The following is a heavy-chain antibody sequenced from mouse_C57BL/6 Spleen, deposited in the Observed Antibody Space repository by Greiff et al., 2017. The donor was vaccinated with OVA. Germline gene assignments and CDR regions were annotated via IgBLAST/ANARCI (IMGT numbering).Heavy chain of an antibody. J-gene: IGHJ4*01. CDR1: GFTFSSYA. CDR3: ARDAAYSNYVKDYAMDY. CDR2: ISDGGSYT. D-gene: IGHD2-5*01. V-gene: IGHV5-4*01. Sequence: EVHLVESGGGLVKPGGSLKLSCAASGFTFSSYAMSWVRQTPEKRLEWVATISDGGSYTYYPDNVKGRFTISSDNAKNNLYLQMSHRKSEDTAMYYCARDAAYSNYVKDYAMDYWGQGTSVTVSS.